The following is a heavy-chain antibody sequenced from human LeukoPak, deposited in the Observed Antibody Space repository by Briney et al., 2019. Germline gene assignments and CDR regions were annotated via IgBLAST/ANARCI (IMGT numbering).Heavy chain of an antibody. CDR1: GGSFSGYY. CDR2: INHSESN. CDR3: ARGLRKPHHPPNYYGSGKGWFDP. J-gene: IGHJ5*02. V-gene: IGHV4-34*01. Sequence: SDTLSLTCAVYGGSFSGYYWSWIRQPPGKGLEWIGEINHSESNNYNQSLKSRVTISVDTSKKQFSLKLSSVTAADTAVYYCARGLRKPHHPPNYYGSGKGWFDPWGQGTLVTVSS. D-gene: IGHD3-10*01.